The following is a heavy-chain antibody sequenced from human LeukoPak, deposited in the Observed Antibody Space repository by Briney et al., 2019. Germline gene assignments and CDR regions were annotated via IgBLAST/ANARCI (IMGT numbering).Heavy chain of an antibody. J-gene: IGHJ5*02. CDR1: GGSISSSSYY. CDR2: IYYSGST. Sequence: SETLSLTCTVSGGSISSSSYYWGWIRQPPGKGLEWIGSIYYSGSTYYNPSLKSRVTISVDTSKNQFFLKLSSVTAADTAVYYCARDRITMVRGVLNWFDPWGQGTLVTVSS. V-gene: IGHV4-39*07. CDR3: ARDRITMVRGVLNWFDP. D-gene: IGHD3-10*01.